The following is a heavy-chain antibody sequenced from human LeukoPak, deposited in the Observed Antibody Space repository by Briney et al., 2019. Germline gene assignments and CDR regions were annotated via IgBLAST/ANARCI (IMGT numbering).Heavy chain of an antibody. Sequence: SETLSLTCTVSGGSISSYYWGWIRQPPGKGLEWIGSIYYSGSTYYNPSLKSRVTISVDTSKNQFSLKLSSVTAADTAVYYCARYSYCGGDCYDAFDIWGQGTMVTVSS. J-gene: IGHJ3*02. V-gene: IGHV4-39*01. CDR1: GGSISSYY. CDR2: IYYSGST. D-gene: IGHD2-21*02. CDR3: ARYSYCGGDCYDAFDI.